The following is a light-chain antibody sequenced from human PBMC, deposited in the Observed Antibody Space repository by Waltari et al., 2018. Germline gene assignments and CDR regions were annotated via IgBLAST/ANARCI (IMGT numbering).Light chain of an antibody. CDR2: SAN. J-gene: IGKJ2*03. V-gene: IGKV1-9*01. CDR3: QQGNSYPYS. Sequence: DIQMSQSPSSLSASVGARVTITCRANQDISSYLTWFQQRPGKAPKLLIYSANTLASGVPSSFSGSGSGTEFTLTISILQPEDSATYFCQQGNSYPYSFGQGTKVEIK. CDR1: QDISSY.